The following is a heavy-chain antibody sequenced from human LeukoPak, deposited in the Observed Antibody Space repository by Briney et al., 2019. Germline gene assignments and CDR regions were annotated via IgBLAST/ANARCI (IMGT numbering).Heavy chain of an antibody. J-gene: IGHJ3*02. D-gene: IGHD3-22*01. V-gene: IGHV4-31*03. CDR3: ARDAGKVYYYDSSGPNDAFDI. CDR1: GGSISSGVYY. CDR2: IYYSGST. Sequence: SETLSLTCTVSGGSISSGVYYWSWIRQHPGKGLEWIGYIYYSGSTYYNPSLKSRVTISVDTSKNQFCLKLSSVTAADTAVYYCARDAGKVYYYDSSGPNDAFDIWGQGTMVTVSS.